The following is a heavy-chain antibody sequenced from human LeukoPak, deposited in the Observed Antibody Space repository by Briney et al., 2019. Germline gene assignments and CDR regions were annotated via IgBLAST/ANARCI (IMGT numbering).Heavy chain of an antibody. CDR3: ARGPYYDYVWGSYRPTRHFDY. V-gene: IGHV4-39*01. D-gene: IGHD3-16*02. CDR2: IYYSGNT. J-gene: IGHJ4*02. CDR1: GVSISSSNSY. Sequence: PSETLSLTCTVSGVSISSSNSYWGWIRQPPGKGLEWIGSIYYSGNTYYNASLKSQVSISIDTSKNQFSLRLTSVTAADTAVYYCARGPYYDYVWGSYRPTRHFDYWGQGTLVTVSS.